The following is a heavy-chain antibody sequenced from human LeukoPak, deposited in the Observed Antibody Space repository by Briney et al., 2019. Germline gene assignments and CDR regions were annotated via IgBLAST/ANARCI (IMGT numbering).Heavy chain of an antibody. V-gene: IGHV3-48*02. CDR1: GFTFSSYT. Sequence: PGGSLRLSCAASGFTFSSYTMNWVRQAPGKGLEWVSYISTTGIIHYADSVKGRFTISRDNAKNSLYLQMNSLRDEDTAVYYCARERDWSVVSGGQGTLVTVSS. CDR2: ISTTGII. CDR3: ARERDWSVVS. J-gene: IGHJ4*02. D-gene: IGHD2-2*01.